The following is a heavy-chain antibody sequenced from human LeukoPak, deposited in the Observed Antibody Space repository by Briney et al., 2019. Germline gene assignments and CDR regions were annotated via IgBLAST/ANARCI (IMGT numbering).Heavy chain of an antibody. J-gene: IGHJ4*02. CDR3: AADSPTLWFGELLGY. D-gene: IGHD3-10*01. Sequence: VASVKVSCKASGFTFTSSAVQWVRQARGQRLEWIEWIVVGSGNTNYAQKFQERVTITRDMSTSTAYMELSSLRSEDTAVYYCAADSPTLWFGELLGYWGQGTLVTVSS. CDR2: IVVGSGNT. V-gene: IGHV1-58*01. CDR1: GFTFTSSA.